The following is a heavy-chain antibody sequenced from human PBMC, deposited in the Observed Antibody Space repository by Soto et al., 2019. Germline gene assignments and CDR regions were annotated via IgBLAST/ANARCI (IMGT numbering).Heavy chain of an antibody. Sequence: QITLKESGPTLVKPTQTLTLTCTFSGFSLSTTGVGVAWIRQPPGKALEWLALIYGDDDKRYSPSLKSRLTITKDTSENQVVLTLSNMDPVDTATYFCTHRVARVYAFDYWGQGTLLTVSS. V-gene: IGHV2-5*02. CDR1: GFSLSTTGVG. CDR3: THRVARVYAFDY. CDR2: IYGDDDK. D-gene: IGHD2-15*01. J-gene: IGHJ4*02.